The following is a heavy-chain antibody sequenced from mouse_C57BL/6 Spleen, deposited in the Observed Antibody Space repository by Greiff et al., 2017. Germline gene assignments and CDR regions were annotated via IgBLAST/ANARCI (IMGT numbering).Heavy chain of an antibody. CDR2: ISAGGSYT. CDR3: ARGPGPGAMDY. CDR1: GFTFTSYA. D-gene: IGHD3-3*01. J-gene: IGHJ4*01. Sequence: EVKLLESGGGLVKPGGSLKLSCAASGFTFTSYAMSWVRQTPEKRLEWVATISAGGSYTYYPDNVKGRSTISRDNAKSNLYMQMSHLKSEYTAVNYCARGPGPGAMDYWGQGTSVTVSS. V-gene: IGHV5-4*03.